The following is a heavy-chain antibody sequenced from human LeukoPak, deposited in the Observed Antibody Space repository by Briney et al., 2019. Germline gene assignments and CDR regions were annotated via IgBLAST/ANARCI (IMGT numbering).Heavy chain of an antibody. CDR1: GGSISSYY. D-gene: IGHD6-19*01. Sequence: SETLSLTCTVSGGSISSYYWSWIRQPPGKGLEWIGSIYYSGSTYYNPSLKSRVTISVDTSKNQFSLKLSSVTAADTAVYYCARVAVRVGQSSTDYWGQGTLVTVSS. CDR2: IYYSGST. J-gene: IGHJ4*02. V-gene: IGHV4-39*07. CDR3: ARVAVRVGQSSTDY.